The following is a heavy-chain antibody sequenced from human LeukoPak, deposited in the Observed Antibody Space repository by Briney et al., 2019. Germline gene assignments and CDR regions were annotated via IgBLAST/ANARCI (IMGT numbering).Heavy chain of an antibody. Sequence: SETLSLTCTVSGGSISSYYWSWIRQPPGKGLEYIGYIYYSGSTNYNPSLKSRVTISVDTSKNQFSLKLSSVTAADTAVYYCAKTNRAAAGFDYWGQGTLVTVSS. CDR1: GGSISSYY. CDR3: AKTNRAAAGFDY. D-gene: IGHD6-13*01. CDR2: IYYSGST. V-gene: IGHV4-59*01. J-gene: IGHJ4*02.